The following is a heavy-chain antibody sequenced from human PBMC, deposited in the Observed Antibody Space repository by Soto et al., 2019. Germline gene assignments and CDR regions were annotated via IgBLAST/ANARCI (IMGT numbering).Heavy chain of an antibody. D-gene: IGHD3-16*01. CDR3: ARADDFQDYYYYGMDV. J-gene: IGHJ6*02. V-gene: IGHV4-34*01. Sequence: LSLTCAVYGGSFSGYYWSWIRQPPGKGLEWIGEINHSGSTNYNPSLKSRVTISVDTSKNQFSLKLSSVTAADTAVYYCARADDFQDYYYYGMDVWGQGTTVTVSS. CDR1: GGSFSGYY. CDR2: INHSGST.